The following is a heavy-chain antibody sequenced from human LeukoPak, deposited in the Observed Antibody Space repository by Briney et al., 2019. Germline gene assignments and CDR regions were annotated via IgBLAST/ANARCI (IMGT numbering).Heavy chain of an antibody. CDR1: EFTFSSYS. V-gene: IGHV3-21*01. CDR2: ISSSSSYI. Sequence: GGSLRLSCAASEFTFSSYSMNWVRQAPGKGLEWVSSISSSSSYIYYADSVKGRFTISRDNAKNSLYLQMNSLRAEDTAVYYCARVGGYSYGTYYFDYWGQGTLVTVSS. J-gene: IGHJ4*02. CDR3: ARVGGYSYGTYYFDY. D-gene: IGHD5-18*01.